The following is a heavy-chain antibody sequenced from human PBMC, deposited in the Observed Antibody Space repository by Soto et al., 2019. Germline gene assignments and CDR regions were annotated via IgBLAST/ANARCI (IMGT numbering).Heavy chain of an antibody. CDR3: AKGVATIGEAYFDY. J-gene: IGHJ4*02. V-gene: IGHV3-23*01. CDR1: GFIFSSYA. D-gene: IGHD5-12*01. Sequence: EVQLLESGGGLVQPGGSLRLSCAASGFIFSSYAMSWVRQAPGKGLEWVSTISGSGGSTYYADSVNGRFTISRDNSKNTLYLQMNSLRAEATAVYYCAKGVATIGEAYFDYWGQGTLVTVSS. CDR2: ISGSGGST.